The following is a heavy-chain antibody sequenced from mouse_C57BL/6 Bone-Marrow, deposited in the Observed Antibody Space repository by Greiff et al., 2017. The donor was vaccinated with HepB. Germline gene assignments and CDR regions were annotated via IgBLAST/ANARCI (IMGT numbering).Heavy chain of an antibody. CDR1: GFTFSDYG. CDR2: ISNLAYSI. CDR3: ARQGGGPNAMDY. Sequence: EVQGVESGGGLVQPGGSLKLSCAASGFTFSDYGMAWVRQAPRKGPEWVAFISNLAYSIYYADTVTGRFTISRENAKNTLYLEMSSLRSEDTAMYYCARQGGGPNAMDYWGQGTSVTVSS. J-gene: IGHJ4*01. V-gene: IGHV5-15*01.